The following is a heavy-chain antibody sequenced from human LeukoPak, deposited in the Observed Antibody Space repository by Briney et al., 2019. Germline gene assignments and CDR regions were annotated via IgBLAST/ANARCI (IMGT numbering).Heavy chain of an antibody. CDR3: ARGGYSYGSYYFDY. Sequence: SETLSLTCTVSGGSISSYYWSWIRQPPGKGLEWIGYIYYSGSTYYNPSLKSRVTISVDTSKNQFSLKLSSVTAADTAVYYCARGGYSYGSYYFDYWGQGTLVTVSS. CDR1: GGSISSYY. CDR2: IYYSGST. V-gene: IGHV4-59*01. D-gene: IGHD5-18*01. J-gene: IGHJ4*02.